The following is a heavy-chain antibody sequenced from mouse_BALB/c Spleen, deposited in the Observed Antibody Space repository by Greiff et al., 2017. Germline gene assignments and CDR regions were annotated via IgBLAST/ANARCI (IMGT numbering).Heavy chain of an antibody. V-gene: IGHV2-2*02. J-gene: IGHJ3*01. CDR3: ASGKPWFAY. Sequence: QVQLPQSGPGLMPPSQSLSITCPGSGFSLTSYGVHWVRQSPGKGLEWLGVIWSGGSTDYNAAFISRLSISKDNSKSQVFFKMNSLQANDTAIYYCASGKPWFAYWGQGTLVTVSA. CDR2: IWSGGST. D-gene: IGHD1-1*01. CDR1: GFSLTSYG.